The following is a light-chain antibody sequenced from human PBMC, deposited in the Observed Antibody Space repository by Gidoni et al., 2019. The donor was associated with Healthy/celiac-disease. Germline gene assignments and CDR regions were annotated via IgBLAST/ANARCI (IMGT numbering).Light chain of an antibody. CDR1: SSDVGGYNY. CDR2: EVS. V-gene: IGLV2-14*01. J-gene: IGLJ2*01. Sequence: QSALTQPASVSGSPGPSITISCTGTSSDVGGYNYVSWYQQHPGKAPKLMIYEVSNRPSGVSNSFSGSKPVNADSLTISGLQAEDEADYYCSSYTSSSTQVVFGGGTKLTVL. CDR3: SSYTSSSTQVV.